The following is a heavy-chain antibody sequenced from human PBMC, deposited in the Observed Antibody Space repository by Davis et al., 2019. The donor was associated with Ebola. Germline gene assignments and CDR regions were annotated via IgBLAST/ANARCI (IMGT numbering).Heavy chain of an antibody. V-gene: IGHV1-8*01. D-gene: IGHD4-17*01. J-gene: IGHJ5*02. CDR1: GYSFTSHD. CDR2: MNPSSGNT. CDR3: ARHLNYGDYGTGWFDP. Sequence: AASVTVSCKASGYSFTSHDINWLRQATGQGLEWMGWMNPSSGNTGYVQKFQGRVTMTRNTSISTAYMELSSLRSEDTAVYYCARHLNYGDYGTGWFDPWGQGTLVTVSS.